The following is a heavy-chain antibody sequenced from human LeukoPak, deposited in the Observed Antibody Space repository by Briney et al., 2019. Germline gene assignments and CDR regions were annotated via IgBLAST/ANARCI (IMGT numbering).Heavy chain of an antibody. V-gene: IGHV4-59*01. CDR1: GGSISSYY. CDR2: IYYSGGT. CDR3: ARSVEGYCSGGSCYSYYYYMDV. D-gene: IGHD2-15*01. J-gene: IGHJ6*03. Sequence: SETLSLTCTVSGGSISSYYWSWIRQPPGKGLEWIGYIYYSGGTNYNPSLKSRVTISVDTSKNQFSLKLSSVTAADTAVYYCARSVEGYCSGGSCYSYYYYMDVWGKGTTVTVSS.